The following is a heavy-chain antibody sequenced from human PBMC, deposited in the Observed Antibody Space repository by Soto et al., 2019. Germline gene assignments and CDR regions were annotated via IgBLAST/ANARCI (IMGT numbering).Heavy chain of an antibody. CDR2: IYYSGST. V-gene: IGHV4-59*01. CDR1: GGSISSYY. J-gene: IGHJ5*02. Sequence: SETLSLTCTVSGGSISSYYCSWIRQPPGKGLECIGYIYYSGSTNYNPSLKSRVTISVDTSKNQFSLKLSSVTAADTAVYYCARSTVTTGRLVWFDPWCQGTLVTVSS. D-gene: IGHD4-17*01. CDR3: ARSTVTTGRLVWFDP.